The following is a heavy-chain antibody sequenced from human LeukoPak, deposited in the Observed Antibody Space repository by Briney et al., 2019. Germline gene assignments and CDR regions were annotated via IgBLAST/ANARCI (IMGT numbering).Heavy chain of an antibody. CDR1: GFTFSNYA. Sequence: PGGSLRLSCAASGFTFSNYAMTWIRQDPEKGLEWVSSISGSGDSAYFTASLKGRFTISRDNSKNTLYVQMNGLRAEDTAVYYCAKDLEAVTTSCDYCGQGTLVTVSS. CDR2: ISGSGDSA. CDR3: AKDLEAVTTSCDY. D-gene: IGHD4-17*01. V-gene: IGHV3-23*01. J-gene: IGHJ4*02.